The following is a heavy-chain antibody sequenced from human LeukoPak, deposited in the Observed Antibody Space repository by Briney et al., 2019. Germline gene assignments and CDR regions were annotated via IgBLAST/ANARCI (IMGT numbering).Heavy chain of an antibody. V-gene: IGHV4-59*08. J-gene: IGHJ5*01. CDR1: GASITSYF. CDR2: VFYSGNT. Sequence: ASETLSLTCTVSGASITSYFWTWIRQPPGKGLEWIGYVFYSGNTDYNPSLKSRVTMSVDTSKSQFSLKLSSVTAADTAVYYCANANNWSDFWGQGTLVTVSS. D-gene: IGHD2-2*01. CDR3: ANANNWSDF.